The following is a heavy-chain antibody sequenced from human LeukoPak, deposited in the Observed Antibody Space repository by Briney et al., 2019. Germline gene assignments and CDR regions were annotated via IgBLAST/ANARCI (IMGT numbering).Heavy chain of an antibody. J-gene: IGHJ5*02. Sequence: PSETLSLTCAVYGGSLSGYYWSWIRQPPGKGLEWIGEINHSGSTNYNPSLKSRVTISVDTSKNQFSLKLSSVTAADTAVYYCARGGLITIFGVVTYNWFDPWGQGTLVTVSS. V-gene: IGHV4-34*01. D-gene: IGHD3-3*01. CDR1: GGSLSGYY. CDR2: INHSGST. CDR3: ARGGLITIFGVVTYNWFDP.